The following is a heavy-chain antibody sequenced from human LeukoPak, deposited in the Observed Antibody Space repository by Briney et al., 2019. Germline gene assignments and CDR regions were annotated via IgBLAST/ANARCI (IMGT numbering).Heavy chain of an antibody. D-gene: IGHD5-18*01. CDR1: GFTFSDYY. V-gene: IGHV3-11*04. J-gene: IGHJ6*03. CDR2: ISSSGSTI. CDR3: ASSRGYSYSQEYYYHYYMDV. Sequence: GGSLRLSCAASGFTFSDYYMSWIRQAPGKGLEWVSYISSSGSTIYYADSVKGRFTISRDNAKNSLYLQMNSLRAEDTAVYYCASSRGYSYSQEYYYHYYMDVWGKGTTVTISS.